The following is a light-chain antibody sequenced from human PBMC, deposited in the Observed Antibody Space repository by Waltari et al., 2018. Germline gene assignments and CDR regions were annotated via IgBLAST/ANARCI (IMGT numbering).Light chain of an antibody. CDR2: TAS. V-gene: IGKV1-39*01. CDR3: QQTYITPYT. Sequence: DIQMTQTPSSLSPSVGDRVTITCRASQSIAGHLNWFQQQPGRAPKLLIHTASRLQSGVPSRFSGSGSGTHFTLIISSLQPEDFATYFCQQTYITPYTFGQGTKLEIK. CDR1: QSIAGH. J-gene: IGKJ2*01.